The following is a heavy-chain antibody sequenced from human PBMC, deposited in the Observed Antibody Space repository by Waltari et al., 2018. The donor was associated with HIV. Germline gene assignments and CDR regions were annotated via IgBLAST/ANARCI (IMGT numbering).Heavy chain of an antibody. D-gene: IGHD2-8*02. V-gene: IGHV4-39*01. CDR2: LYYTGTT. CDR3: ARLSETGGITFGSAFDI. CDR1: GGSIRSSSHY. Sequence: QLHLQESGPGLVKPPETLSLTCTVPGGSIRSSSHYWGWVRQAPGKGLEWIGSLYYTGTTHYNPSLKSRVSMSVDTSNNQFSLNLDSVTAADTALYYCARLSETGGITFGSAFDIWGQGTMVTASS. J-gene: IGHJ3*02.